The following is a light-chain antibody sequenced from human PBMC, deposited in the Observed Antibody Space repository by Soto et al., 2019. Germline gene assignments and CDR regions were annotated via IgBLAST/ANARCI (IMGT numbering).Light chain of an antibody. CDR1: QSVSSIY. CDR2: GAS. CDR3: QQYGSSPVT. V-gene: IGKV3-20*01. Sequence: EIVLTQSPGTLSLSPGERATLSCRASQSVSSIYLAWYQQKPGQAPRVLIYGASSRATGIPDRFSGSGSGTDFTHTISRLEPEDFAVFYCQQYGSSPVTFGQGTKVEIK. J-gene: IGKJ1*01.